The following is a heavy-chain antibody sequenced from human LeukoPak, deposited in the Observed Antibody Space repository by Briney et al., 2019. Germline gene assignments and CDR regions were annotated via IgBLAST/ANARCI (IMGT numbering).Heavy chain of an antibody. CDR3: AKGPRTVRFGDRHKGIFDY. V-gene: IGHV3-30*02. CDR1: GFTFSSYG. J-gene: IGHJ4*02. Sequence: GGSLRLSCAASGFTFSSYGMHWVRQAPGKGLEWVAFLRYDGSNKYYADSVKGRFTISRDNSKNTLYLQMNSLRAEDTAVYYCAKGPRTVRFGDRHKGIFDYWGQGTLVTVSS. CDR2: LRYDGSNK. D-gene: IGHD3-10*01.